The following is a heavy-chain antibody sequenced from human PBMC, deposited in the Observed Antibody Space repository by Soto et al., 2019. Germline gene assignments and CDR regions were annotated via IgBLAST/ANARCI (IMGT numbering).Heavy chain of an antibody. D-gene: IGHD2-15*01. CDR3: ARDTVVVADGPSDGYYYYYMDV. CDR1: GGSISSYY. Sequence: PSETLSLTCTVSGGSISSYYWSWIRQPPGKGLEWIGYIYYSGSTNYNPSLKSRVTISVDTSKNQFSLKLSSVTAADTAVYYCARDTVVVADGPSDGYYYYYMDVWGKGTTVTVSS. J-gene: IGHJ6*03. CDR2: IYYSGST. V-gene: IGHV4-59*01.